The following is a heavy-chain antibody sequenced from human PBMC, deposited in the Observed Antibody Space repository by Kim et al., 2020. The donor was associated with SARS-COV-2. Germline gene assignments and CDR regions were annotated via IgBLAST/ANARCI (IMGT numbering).Heavy chain of an antibody. CDR1: GFTFSSYA. CDR2: ISYDGSNK. J-gene: IGHJ4*01. Sequence: GGSLRLSCAASGFTFSSYAMHWVRQAPGKGLEWVAVISYDGSNKYYADSVKGRFTISRDNSKNTLYLQMNSLRAEDTAVYYCAREPLYSSSWFYFDYWG. CDR3: AREPLYSSSWFYFDY. D-gene: IGHD6-13*01. V-gene: IGHV3-30*04.